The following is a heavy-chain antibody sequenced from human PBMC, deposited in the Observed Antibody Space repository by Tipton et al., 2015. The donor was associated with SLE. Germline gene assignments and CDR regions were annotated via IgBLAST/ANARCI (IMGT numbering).Heavy chain of an antibody. J-gene: IGHJ1*01. Sequence: TLSLTCIVSGGSINRSSFYWGWIRQPPGRRLEWIASIHYSGSTHYNPSLRSRVSISVDTSKNEFSLEMSSMTAADTAVDYCVRHEVSGIGYFQHWGQGTLVTVSS. V-gene: IGHV4-39*07. D-gene: IGHD5/OR15-5a*01. CDR2: IHYSGST. CDR1: GGSINRSSFY. CDR3: VRHEVSGIGYFQH.